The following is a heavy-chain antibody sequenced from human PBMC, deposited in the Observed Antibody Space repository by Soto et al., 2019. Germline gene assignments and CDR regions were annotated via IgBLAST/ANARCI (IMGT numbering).Heavy chain of an antibody. V-gene: IGHV3-23*01. Sequence: KGLEWVTAISGSGGNTYYADSVKGPFTISRDNSENTLYLQMNSLRAEDTAVYYCAKDLLYRSGHYKYHSVPDSAFQLNLSSDL. J-gene: IGHJ2*01. CDR2: ISGSGGNT. CDR3: AKDLLYRSGHYKYHSVPDSAFQLNLSSDL. D-gene: IGHD1-1*01.